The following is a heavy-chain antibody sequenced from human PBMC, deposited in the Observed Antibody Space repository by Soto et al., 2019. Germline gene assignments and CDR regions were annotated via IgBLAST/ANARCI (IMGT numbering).Heavy chain of an antibody. Sequence: EVQLVESGGDLVQPGRSLRLSCAGSGFTFSSYGMIWVRQAPGKGLEWVASINQDGREKHYVDSVKGRFTISRDNAKNSLYLQLRTLRVAATAGDYGASDSSGWIGEFDSWRQSTLVTVSS. CDR3: ASDSSGWIGEFDS. V-gene: IGHV3-7*01. CDR1: GFTFSSYG. CDR2: INQDGREK. D-gene: IGHD6-19*01. J-gene: IGHJ4*02.